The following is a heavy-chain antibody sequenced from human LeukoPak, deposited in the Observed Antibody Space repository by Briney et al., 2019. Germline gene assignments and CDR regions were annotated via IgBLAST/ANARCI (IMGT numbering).Heavy chain of an antibody. CDR1: GYTFTSYG. D-gene: IGHD3-3*01. V-gene: IGHV1-18*01. CDR3: ARVQLRFLEWLLPHYYGMDV. Sequence: ASVKVSCKASGYTFTSYGISWVRQAPGQGLAWMGWISAYNGNTNYAQKLQGRVTMTTDTSTSTAYMELRSLRSDDTAVYYCARVQLRFLEWLLPHYYGMDVWGQGTTVTVSS. J-gene: IGHJ6*02. CDR2: ISAYNGNT.